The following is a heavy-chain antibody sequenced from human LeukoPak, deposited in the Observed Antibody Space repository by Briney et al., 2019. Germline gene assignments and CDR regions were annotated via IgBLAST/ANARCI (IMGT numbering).Heavy chain of an antibody. Sequence: SETLSLTCAVYGGSFSGYYWSWIRQPPGKGLEWIGEINHSGSTNYNPSLKSRVTISVDTSKNHFSLKLSSVTAADTAVYYCAGGYYYGSGSTDYWGQGTLVTVSS. CDR3: AGGYYYGSGSTDY. CDR1: GGSFSGYY. V-gene: IGHV4-34*01. J-gene: IGHJ4*02. D-gene: IGHD3-10*01. CDR2: INHSGST.